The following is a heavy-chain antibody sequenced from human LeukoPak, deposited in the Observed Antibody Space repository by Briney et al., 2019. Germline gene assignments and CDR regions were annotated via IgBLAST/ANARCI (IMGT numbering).Heavy chain of an antibody. Sequence: GGSLRLSCAASGFTFSSYEMNWVRQAPGKGLEWVSYISSSGSTIYYADSVKGRFTISRDNAKNSLYLQMNSLGAEDTAVYYCARDLVVVATRYNYYYYYGMDVWGQGTTVTVSS. V-gene: IGHV3-48*03. D-gene: IGHD5-12*01. J-gene: IGHJ6*02. CDR2: ISSSGSTI. CDR1: GFTFSSYE. CDR3: ARDLVVVATRYNYYYYYGMDV.